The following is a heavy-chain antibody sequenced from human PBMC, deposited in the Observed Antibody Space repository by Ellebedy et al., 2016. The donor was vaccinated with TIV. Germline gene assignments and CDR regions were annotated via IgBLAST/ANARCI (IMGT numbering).Heavy chain of an antibody. CDR1: GYTFTGYY. V-gene: IGHV1-2*02. J-gene: IGHJ2*01. D-gene: IGHD4-23*01. CDR2: INPNSGGT. CDR3: ARGPYGGISVWYFDV. Sequence: ASVKVSCKASGYTFTGYYMHWVRQAPGQGLEWMGWINPNSGGTNYAQRFQGRVTLIRDTSTSTAYMELSSLRSDDTAVYYCARGPYGGISVWYFDVWGRGTLVTVSS.